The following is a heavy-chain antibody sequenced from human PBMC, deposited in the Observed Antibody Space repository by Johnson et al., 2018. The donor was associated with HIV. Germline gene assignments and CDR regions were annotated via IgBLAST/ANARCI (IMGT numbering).Heavy chain of an antibody. J-gene: IGHJ3*02. V-gene: IGHV3-33*06. Sequence: QVQLVESGGGVVQPGRSLRLSCAASGFTFSSYGMHWVRQAPGKGLEWVAVIWYDGSNKYYADSVKGRFTISRDNSKNTLYLQMNSLRAEDTAVYYCAKGGPDAFDIWGQGTMVTVSS. D-gene: IGHD1-26*01. CDR2: IWYDGSNK. CDR1: GFTFSSYG. CDR3: AKGGPDAFDI.